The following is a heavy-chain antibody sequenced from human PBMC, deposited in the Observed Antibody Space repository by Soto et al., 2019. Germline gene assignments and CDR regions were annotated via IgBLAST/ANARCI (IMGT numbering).Heavy chain of an antibody. CDR2: INAGTGKT. D-gene: IGHD6-13*01. J-gene: IGHJ4*02. CDR1: GYTFTSYG. CDR3: ARDDSSSWDY. Sequence: ASVKVSCKASGYTFTSYGLHWVRQAPGQRLEWMGWINAGTGKTKYSEKYQGRVTLTGDTAATTAYMELSSLRSEDTTVYYCARDDSSSWDYWGQGTLVTVSS. V-gene: IGHV1-3*01.